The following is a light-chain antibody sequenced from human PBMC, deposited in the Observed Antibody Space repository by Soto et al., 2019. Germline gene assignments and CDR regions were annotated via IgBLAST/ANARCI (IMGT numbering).Light chain of an antibody. CDR1: SSDVGGYNY. CDR2: EVS. V-gene: IGLV2-14*01. Sequence: QSALTQPASVSGSPGQSITIYCTGTSSDVGGYNYVSWYQQHPGKAPKLIIYEVSNRPSGVSNRFSGSKSGNTASLTISGLQAEDEADYYCSSYTGSSTPYVFGTGTKVTVL. J-gene: IGLJ1*01. CDR3: SSYTGSSTPYV.